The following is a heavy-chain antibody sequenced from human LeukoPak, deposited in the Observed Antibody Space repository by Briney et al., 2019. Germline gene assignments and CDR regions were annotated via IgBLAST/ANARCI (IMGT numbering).Heavy chain of an antibody. CDR3: ARDSHIVVVTAIQYYFDY. CDR1: GFTFSSYS. Sequence: GGSLRLSCAASGFTFSSYSMNWVRQAPGKWLEWVSSISSSSSYIYYADSVKGRFTISRDNAKNSLYLQMNSLRAEDTAVYYCARDSHIVVVTAIQYYFDYWGQGTLVTVSS. D-gene: IGHD2-21*02. V-gene: IGHV3-21*01. CDR2: ISSSSSYI. J-gene: IGHJ4*02.